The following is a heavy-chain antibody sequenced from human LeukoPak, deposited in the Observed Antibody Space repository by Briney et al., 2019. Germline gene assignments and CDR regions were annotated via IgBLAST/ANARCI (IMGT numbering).Heavy chain of an antibody. CDR2: INPSGGST. CDR3: ASSKWSAGGNYYYYMDV. D-gene: IGHD6-13*01. Sequence: GASVKVSCKASGYTFTSYYMHWVRQAPGQGLEWMGIINPSGGSTSYAQKFQGRVIMTIDTSTSTAYMELRSLRSDDTAVYYCASSKWSAGGNYYYYMDVWGKGTTVTVSS. V-gene: IGHV1-46*01. J-gene: IGHJ6*03. CDR1: GYTFTSYY.